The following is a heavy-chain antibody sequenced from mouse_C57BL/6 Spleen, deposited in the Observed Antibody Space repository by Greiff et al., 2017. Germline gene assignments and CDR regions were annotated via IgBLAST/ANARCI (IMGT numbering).Heavy chain of an antibody. V-gene: IGHV5-4*03. D-gene: IGHD4-1*01. CDR1: GFTFSSYA. Sequence: EVKLVESGGGLVKPGGSLKLSCAASGFTFSSYAMSWVRQTPEKRLEWVATISDGGSYTYYPDNVKGRFTISRDNAKNNLYLQMSHLKSEDTAMYYCARGLDWDAMDYWGQGTSVTVSS. J-gene: IGHJ4*01. CDR3: ARGLDWDAMDY. CDR2: ISDGGSYT.